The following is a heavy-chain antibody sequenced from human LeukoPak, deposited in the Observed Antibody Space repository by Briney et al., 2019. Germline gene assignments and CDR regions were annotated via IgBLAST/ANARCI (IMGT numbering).Heavy chain of an antibody. V-gene: IGHV3-23*01. D-gene: IGHD1-14*01. CDR3: AKEDPDLVGAFDI. CDR1: GGSISYYY. CDR2: IRGSGRST. J-gene: IGHJ3*02. Sequence: PSETLSLTCTVSGGSISYYYWSWVRQAPGKGLEWVSAIRGSGRSTYYTDSVKGRFIISRDNSRHTLYLQMNSLRAEDTAVYYCAKEDPDLVGAFDIWGQGTMVTVSA.